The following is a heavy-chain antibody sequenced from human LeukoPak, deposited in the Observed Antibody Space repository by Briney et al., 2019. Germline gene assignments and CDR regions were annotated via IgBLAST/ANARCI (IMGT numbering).Heavy chain of an antibody. CDR2: IHPGDSDT. Sequence: GESLRISCEASGYSFTTFWIGWVRRMPGKGLEWMGIIHPGDSDTTYSPSFQGQVTISADKSINTAYLHWSSLKTSDTAMYYCARQNTGGSGLYWGQGTLVTVSS. CDR1: GYSFTTFW. CDR3: ARQNTGGSGLY. J-gene: IGHJ4*02. V-gene: IGHV5-51*01. D-gene: IGHD2-8*02.